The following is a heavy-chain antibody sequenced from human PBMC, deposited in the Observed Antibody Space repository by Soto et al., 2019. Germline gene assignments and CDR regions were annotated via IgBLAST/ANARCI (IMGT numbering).Heavy chain of an antibody. CDR2: IIPIFGTA. Sequence: QVQLVQSGAEVKKPGSSVKVSCKASGGTFSSYAISWVRQAPGQGLEWMGGIIPIFGTANYAQKFQGRVTITADESTIRAYRERSSLRCEDTAVYYWARGAYCGCDCWIFDCWGQGTLVTVSS. D-gene: IGHD2-21*02. CDR1: GGTFSSYA. J-gene: IGHJ4*02. V-gene: IGHV1-69*01. CDR3: ARGAYCGCDCWIFDC.